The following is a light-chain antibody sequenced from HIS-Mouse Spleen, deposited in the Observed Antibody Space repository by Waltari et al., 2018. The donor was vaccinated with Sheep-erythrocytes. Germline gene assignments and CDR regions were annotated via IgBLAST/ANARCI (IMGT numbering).Light chain of an antibody. J-gene: IGKJ2*01. CDR2: AAS. Sequence: IGMTQPPPYLPASTGARVTITCRASQGISSYLAWYQQKPGKAPKLLIYAASTLQSGVPSRFSGSGSGTDFTLTISCLQSEDFATYYCQQYYSYPYTFGQGTKLEIK. CDR1: QGISSY. CDR3: QQYYSYPYT. V-gene: IGKV1-8*01.